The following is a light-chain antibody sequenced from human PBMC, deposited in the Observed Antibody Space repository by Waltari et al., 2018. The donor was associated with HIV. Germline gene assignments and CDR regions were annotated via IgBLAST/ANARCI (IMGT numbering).Light chain of an antibody. CDR1: SSDVGGYNY. CDR3: SSYAGSNNWGV. V-gene: IGLV2-8*01. CDR2: EVS. J-gene: IGLJ1*01. Sequence: QSALTQPPSASGSPGQSVTISCTGTSSDVGGYNYVSWYQQHPGKAPKLMIYEVSKRPSGVPDRFSGSNSGNTASLTVSVLQAEDEADYYCSSYAGSNNWGVFGTGTKVTVL.